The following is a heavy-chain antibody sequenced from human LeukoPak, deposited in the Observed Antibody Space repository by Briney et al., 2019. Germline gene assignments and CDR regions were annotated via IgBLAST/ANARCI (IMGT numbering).Heavy chain of an antibody. CDR1: GYTFTSYY. Sequence: ASVKVSCKASGYTFTSYYMHWVRQAPGQGLEWMGIIKPSGGSTSYAQKFQGRVTMTRDTSTSTVYMELSSLRSEDTAVYYCARDADYGSGTENWFDPWGQGTLVTVSS. CDR3: ARDADYGSGTENWFDP. V-gene: IGHV1-46*01. CDR2: IKPSGGST. J-gene: IGHJ5*02. D-gene: IGHD3-10*01.